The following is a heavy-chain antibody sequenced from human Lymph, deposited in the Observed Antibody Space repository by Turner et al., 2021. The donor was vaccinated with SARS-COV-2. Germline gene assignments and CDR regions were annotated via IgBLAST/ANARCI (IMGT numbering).Heavy chain of an antibody. V-gene: IGHV3-30*04. Sequence: QVHLVESGGVVGQPGRSLRLSCAASGFTFSTYAIHWVRQRAGKGLEWVEVITCDRSNKYIPEAVKDRFTIARDNSKNTLYQQMNSLRAEDTAVYYCARYGSGGYFYYGLDVWSQGTTVTVSS. J-gene: IGHJ6*02. CDR3: ARYGSGGYFYYGLDV. CDR1: GFTFSTYA. CDR2: ITCDRSNK. D-gene: IGHD3-10*01.